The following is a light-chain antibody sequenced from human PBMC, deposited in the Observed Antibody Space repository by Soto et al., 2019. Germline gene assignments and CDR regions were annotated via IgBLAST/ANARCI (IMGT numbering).Light chain of an antibody. Sequence: QSVLTQPPSVSGAPGQGVTISCTGSSSNIGAGYDVHWYQQYPGTAPKFLISDRGYRPSGVPARFSVSKSGTSASLAITGLQAEDEADYYCSSCGDNDIYVFGTGTKLTVL. CDR3: SSCGDNDIYV. CDR2: DRG. CDR1: SSNIGAGYD. V-gene: IGLV1-40*01. J-gene: IGLJ1*01.